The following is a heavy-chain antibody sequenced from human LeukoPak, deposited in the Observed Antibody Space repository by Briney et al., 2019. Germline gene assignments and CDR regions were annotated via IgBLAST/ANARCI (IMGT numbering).Heavy chain of an antibody. CDR3: ARAEGRDIVVVPAAYYNGMDV. J-gene: IGHJ6*02. Sequence: GGSLRLSCAASGFTFSDYYMSWIRQAPGKGLEWVSYISSSGSTIYYADSVKGRFTISRDNAKNSLYLQMNSLRAEDTAVYYCARAEGRDIVVVPAAYYNGMDVWGQGTTVTVSS. CDR2: ISSSGSTI. D-gene: IGHD2-2*01. V-gene: IGHV3-11*01. CDR1: GFTFSDYY.